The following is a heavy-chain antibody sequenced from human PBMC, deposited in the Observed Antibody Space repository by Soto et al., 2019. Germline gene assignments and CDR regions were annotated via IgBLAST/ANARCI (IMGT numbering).Heavy chain of an antibody. CDR3: TTDEPAARPSYYYGMDV. V-gene: IGHV3-15*07. Sequence: GGSLRLSCAASGFTFSNAWMNWVRQAPGKGLEWVGRIKSKTDGGTTDYAAPVKGRFTISRDDSKNTLYLQMNSLKTEDTAVYYCTTDEPAARPSYYYGMDVWGQGTTVTVSS. CDR2: IKSKTDGGTT. J-gene: IGHJ6*02. CDR1: GFTFSNAW. D-gene: IGHD6-6*01.